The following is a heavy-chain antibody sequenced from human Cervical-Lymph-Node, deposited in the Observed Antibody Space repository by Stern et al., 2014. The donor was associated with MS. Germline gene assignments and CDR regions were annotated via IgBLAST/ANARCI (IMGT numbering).Heavy chain of an antibody. CDR3: ARHDYYGSGNAMDV. J-gene: IGHJ6*02. CDR2: IHSSGTT. CDR1: GGSINNYY. V-gene: IGHV4-4*07. D-gene: IGHD3-10*01. Sequence: VQLVESGPGLVKPSETLSLTCTVSGGSINNYYWSSIRPPAGKGLEWIGRIHSSGTTNYIPSLKSRVTMSVDTSKNQFPLELSSVTAADTALYYCARHDYYGSGNAMDVWGQGTTVTVSS.